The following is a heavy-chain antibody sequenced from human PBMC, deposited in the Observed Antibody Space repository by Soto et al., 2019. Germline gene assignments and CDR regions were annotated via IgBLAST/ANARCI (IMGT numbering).Heavy chain of an antibody. Sequence: GSLRLSCAASGFTFSSYAMSWVRQAPGKGLEWVSAISGSGGSTYYEDSVKGRFTISRDNSKNTLYLQMNSLRAEDTAVYYCAAPGDCSRASCYVHYWGQGTLVTVSS. CDR2: ISGSGGST. CDR1: GFTFSSYA. D-gene: IGHD2-2*01. V-gene: IGHV3-23*01. J-gene: IGHJ4*02. CDR3: AAPGDCSRASCYVHY.